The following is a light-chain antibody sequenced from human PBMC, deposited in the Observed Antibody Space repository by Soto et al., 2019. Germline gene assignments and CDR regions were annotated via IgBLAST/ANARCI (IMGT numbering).Light chain of an antibody. CDR1: SRDVGGYNY. CDR2: EVS. J-gene: IGLJ1*01. V-gene: IGLV2-14*01. Sequence: QSALTQPPPVSGSPGQTITISCTGTSRDVGGYNYVSWYQQHPGKAPKLMIYEVSSRPSGVSNRFSGSKSGNTASLTISGLQAEDEADYYCSSYTSSSTYVFGTGTKVTVL. CDR3: SSYTSSSTYV.